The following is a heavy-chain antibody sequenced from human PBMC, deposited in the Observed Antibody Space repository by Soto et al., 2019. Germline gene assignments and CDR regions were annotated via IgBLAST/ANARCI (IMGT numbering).Heavy chain of an antibody. CDR3: ARDHERYFDWLPRSPTDAFDI. V-gene: IGHV1-46*01. D-gene: IGHD3-9*01. CDR2: INPSGGST. J-gene: IGHJ3*02. CDR1: GYTFTGYY. Sequence: ASVKVSCKASGYTFTGYYMHWVRQAPGQGLEWMGIINPSGGSTSYAQKFQGRVTMTRDTSTSTVYMELSSLRSEDTAVYYCARDHERYFDWLPRSPTDAFDIWGQGTMVTVSS.